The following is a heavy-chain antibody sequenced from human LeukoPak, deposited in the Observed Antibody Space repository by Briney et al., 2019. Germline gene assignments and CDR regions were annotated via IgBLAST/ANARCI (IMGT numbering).Heavy chain of an antibody. Sequence: ASVTVSCKASGYTFTGYYMHWVRQAPGQGLEWMGRINPNSGGTNYAQKFQGRVTMTRDTSISTAYMELSRLRSDDTAVYYCARDSTVPVAGIYYYYYYGMDVWGQGTTVTVSS. CDR1: GYTFTGYY. D-gene: IGHD6-19*01. J-gene: IGHJ6*02. CDR3: ARDSTVPVAGIYYYYYYGMDV. CDR2: INPNSGGT. V-gene: IGHV1-2*06.